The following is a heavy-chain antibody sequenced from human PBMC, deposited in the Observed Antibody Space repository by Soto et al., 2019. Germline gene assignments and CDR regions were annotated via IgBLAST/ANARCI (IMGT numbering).Heavy chain of an antibody. CDR3: ARSAIATHWFFDL. Sequence: SETLSLTCTVSGGPISSSSYYWGRIRQAPGKGLEWLATIYYTGYTYHNPSLKSHVTISVDTSKNQFSLKLTSVTAADTALYYCARSAIATHWFFDLWGRGTLVTVSS. V-gene: IGHV4-39*01. CDR2: IYYTGYT. CDR1: GGPISSSSYY. D-gene: IGHD5-18*01. J-gene: IGHJ2*01.